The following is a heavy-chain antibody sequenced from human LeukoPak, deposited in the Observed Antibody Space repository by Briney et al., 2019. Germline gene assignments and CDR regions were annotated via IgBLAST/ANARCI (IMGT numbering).Heavy chain of an antibody. CDR1: GYTFTSYY. V-gene: IGHV1-46*01. D-gene: IGHD3-22*01. J-gene: IGHJ3*02. Sequence: ASVKVSCKASGYTFTSYYMYWVRQAPGQGLEWMGIINPSGGSTSYAQKFQGRVTMTRDTSTSTVYMELSSLRSEDTAVYYCARFPVHYYDSSGYAFDIWGQGTMVTVSS. CDR3: ARFPVHYYDSSGYAFDI. CDR2: INPSGGST.